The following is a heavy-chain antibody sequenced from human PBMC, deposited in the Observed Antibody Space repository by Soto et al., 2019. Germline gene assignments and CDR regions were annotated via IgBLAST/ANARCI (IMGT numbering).Heavy chain of an antibody. CDR1: GFTVRSSY. J-gene: IGHJ6*02. Sequence: GGSLRLSCAASGFTVRSSYMSWVRQVPGKGLEWVSIIYSDDYTYYAASVKGRFTISRYNAKNSLYLQMNSLRAEDTAVYYCARDGGGVYYDILTGYPPGMDVWGQGTTVTVSS. CDR2: IYSDDYT. D-gene: IGHD3-9*01. V-gene: IGHV3-66*01. CDR3: ARDGGGVYYDILTGYPPGMDV.